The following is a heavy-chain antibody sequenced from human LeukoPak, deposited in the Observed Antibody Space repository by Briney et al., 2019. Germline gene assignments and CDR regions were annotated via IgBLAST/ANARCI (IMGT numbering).Heavy chain of an antibody. V-gene: IGHV3-30*02. CDR3: AKSGTTYCSDSGCYLDV. D-gene: IGHD2-2*01. J-gene: IGHJ3*01. CDR1: GFTFSSYA. Sequence: GRSLRLSCAASGFTFSSYAMHWVRQAPGEGLEWVAFIRDDEVTKYYSDSVEGRFTISRDNSENTLYLQMNSLRAEDTAVCYCAKSGTTYCSDSGCYLDVWGRGTLVTVSS. CDR2: IRDDEVTK.